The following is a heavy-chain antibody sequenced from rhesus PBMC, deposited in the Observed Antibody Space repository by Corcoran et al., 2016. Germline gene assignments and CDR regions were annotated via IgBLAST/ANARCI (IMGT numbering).Heavy chain of an antibody. Sequence: QVQLQESGQAVVKPSETLSLPCADAGASIRIRKKWWSWIRQFPGEGLEWMGGIYSNGVITKYNSSITGGVSISMDTSKNRVSLNLNFMTAADVSIYYCVRHTVDSGKPSYFEFWGQGAPVTVSS. J-gene: IGHJ1*01. CDR3: VRHTVDSGKPSYFEF. CDR2: IYSNGVIT. D-gene: IGHD1-44*01. CDR1: GASIRIRKKW. V-gene: IGHV4-93*02.